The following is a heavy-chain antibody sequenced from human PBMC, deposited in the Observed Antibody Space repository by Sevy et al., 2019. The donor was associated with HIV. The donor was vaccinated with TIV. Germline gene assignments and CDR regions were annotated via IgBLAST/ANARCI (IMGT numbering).Heavy chain of an antibody. J-gene: IGHJ6*02. D-gene: IGHD5-12*01. CDR2: INPGGGST. V-gene: IGHV1-46*01. CDR3: ARNLMSGYDWVPVALRVMHGMDV. CDR1: GYSFTSYY. Sequence: ASVKVSCKASGYSFTSYYINWVRQAPGQGLKWVGIINPGGGSTTYSPEFQGRVTITRDTSTSTIYLELSRLRSEDTAVYFCARNLMSGYDWVPVALRVMHGMDVWGQGTPVTVSS.